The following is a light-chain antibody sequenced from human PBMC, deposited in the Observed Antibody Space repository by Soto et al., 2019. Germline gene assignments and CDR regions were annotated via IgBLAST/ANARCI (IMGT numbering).Light chain of an antibody. Sequence: EIVLTPSPATLSVSPGGRATLSCRASQSISDTLAWYQQKPGQAPRLLIHGASTRAPGFPARFSGSGSATDFTLTISGLEPEDFAVYFCHQYGTSPQTFGQGTKVDI. CDR1: QSISDT. J-gene: IGKJ1*01. CDR2: GAS. CDR3: HQYGTSPQT. V-gene: IGKV3-15*01.